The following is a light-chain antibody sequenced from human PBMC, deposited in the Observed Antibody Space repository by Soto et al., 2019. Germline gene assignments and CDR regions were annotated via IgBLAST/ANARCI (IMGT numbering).Light chain of an antibody. J-gene: IGLJ1*01. CDR1: SSDVGGYNY. CDR3: CSYAGSFYV. V-gene: IGLV2-11*01. CDR2: DVS. Sequence: QSVLTQPRSVSGSPGQSVTISCTGTSSDVGGYNYVSWYQQHPGKAPKLMIYDVSKRPSGVPDRFSGSKPGNTASLTISGLQAEDEADYYCCSYAGSFYVFGNGTKVTVL.